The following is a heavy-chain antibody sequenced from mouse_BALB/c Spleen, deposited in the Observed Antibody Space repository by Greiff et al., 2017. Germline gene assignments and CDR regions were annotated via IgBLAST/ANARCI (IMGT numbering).Heavy chain of an antibody. Sequence: DVMLVESGGGLVKPGGSLKLSCAASGFAFSSYDMSWVRQTPEKRLEWVAYISSGGGSTYYPDTVKGRFTISRDNAKNTLYLQMSSLKSEDTAMYYCARHDYSFFDYWGQGTTLTVSS. V-gene: IGHV5-12-1*01. CDR1: GFAFSSYD. J-gene: IGHJ2*01. CDR2: ISSGGGST. D-gene: IGHD2-13*01. CDR3: ARHDYSFFDY.